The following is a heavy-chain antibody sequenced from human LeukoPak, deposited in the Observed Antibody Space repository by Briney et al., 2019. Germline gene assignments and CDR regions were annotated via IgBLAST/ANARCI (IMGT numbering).Heavy chain of an antibody. CDR2: IYRGGET. Sequence: GGSLRLSRAASGLSLSTSFMRCVRHAPGEGRECGSFIYRGGETYYADSVKGRFTISRDNSKNTLYLQMNSLRAEDTAMYYWARDSLSYGSGFYYPRYFDSWGQGTLVTVSS. J-gene: IGHJ4*02. V-gene: IGHV3-53*01. D-gene: IGHD3-10*01. CDR1: GLSLSTSF. CDR3: ARDSLSYGSGFYYPRYFDS.